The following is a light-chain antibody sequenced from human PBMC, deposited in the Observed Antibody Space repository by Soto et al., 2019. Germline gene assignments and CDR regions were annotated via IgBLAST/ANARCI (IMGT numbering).Light chain of an antibody. CDR1: QSVSSN. J-gene: IGKJ1*01. Sequence: EIIMTQAPATLSVSPGERATLSCRASQSVSSNLAWYQQKPGQAPRLIVYGAYTRATGIPARFSGSGSGTEFTLTISSLQSEDFAVYYCQQYNNWPPWTCGQGTKVDIK. CDR3: QQYNNWPPWT. V-gene: IGKV3-15*01. CDR2: GAY.